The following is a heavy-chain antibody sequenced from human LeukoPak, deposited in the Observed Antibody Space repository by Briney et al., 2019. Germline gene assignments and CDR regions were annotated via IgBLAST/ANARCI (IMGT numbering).Heavy chain of an antibody. CDR1: GYTLTELS. J-gene: IGHJ4*02. Sequence: ASVKVSCKVSGYTLTELSMHWVRQAPGRGLEWMGGFDPEDGETIYAQKFQGRVTMTEDTSTDTAYMELSSLRSEDTAVYYCATRSVAGPDYYFDYWGQGTLVTVSS. V-gene: IGHV1-24*01. D-gene: IGHD6-19*01. CDR2: FDPEDGET. CDR3: ATRSVAGPDYYFDY.